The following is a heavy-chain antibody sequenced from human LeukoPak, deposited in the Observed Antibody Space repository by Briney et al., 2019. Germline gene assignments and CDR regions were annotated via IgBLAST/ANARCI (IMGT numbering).Heavy chain of an antibody. Sequence: PSETLSLICTVSGGSISSSSYYWGWIRQPPGKGLEWIGSIYYSGSTYYNPSLKSRVTISVDTSKNQFSLKLSSVTAADTAVYYCARGGSTYYYYYYGMDVWGQGTTVTVSS. CDR3: ARGGSTYYYYYYGMDV. CDR1: GGSISSSSYY. CDR2: IYYSGST. J-gene: IGHJ6*02. D-gene: IGHD5-12*01. V-gene: IGHV4-39*01.